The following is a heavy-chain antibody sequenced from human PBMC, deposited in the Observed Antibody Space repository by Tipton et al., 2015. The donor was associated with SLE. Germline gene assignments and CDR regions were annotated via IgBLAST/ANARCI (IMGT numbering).Heavy chain of an antibody. Sequence: TLSLTCTVSGGSISSGGYYWSWIRQHPGKGLEWIGYIYYSGSTYYNPSLKSRVTISVDTSKNQFSLKLSSVTAADTAVYYCARDLKGARDLWFGELGAFDIWGQGTMVTVSS. J-gene: IGHJ3*02. CDR2: IYYSGST. CDR3: ARDLKGARDLWFGELGAFDI. D-gene: IGHD3-10*01. CDR1: GGSISSGGYY. V-gene: IGHV4-31*03.